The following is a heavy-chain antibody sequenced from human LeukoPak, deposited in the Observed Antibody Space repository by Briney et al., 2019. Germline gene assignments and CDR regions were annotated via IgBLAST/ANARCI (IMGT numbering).Heavy chain of an antibody. CDR3: ARHRWMEVYGSGSYYVDY. Sequence: SETLSLTCTVSGGSISTSSYYWGWIRQPPGKGLEWIGSIYHSRSTYYNASLKSRATISADTSKNQFSLKLSSVAAADTAVYYCARHRWMEVYGSGSYYVDYWGQGTLVTVSS. CDR2: IYHSRST. CDR1: GGSISTSSYY. J-gene: IGHJ4*02. V-gene: IGHV4-39*01. D-gene: IGHD3-10*01.